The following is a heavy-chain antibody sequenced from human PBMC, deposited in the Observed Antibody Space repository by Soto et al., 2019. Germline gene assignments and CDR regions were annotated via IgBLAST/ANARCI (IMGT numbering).Heavy chain of an antibody. CDR2: ISESGGST. D-gene: IGHD2-15*01. V-gene: IGHV3-23*01. CDR3: AKSPPHDIVVVAASTLDV. Sequence: GGSLRLSCAASGLTFSNYAMTWVRQAPGKGLEWVSIISESGGSTYYADSVKGRFTISRDNSKNTLYLQMKSLRAEDTAVYYCAKSPPHDIVVVAASTLDVWGKGTTVTVSS. J-gene: IGHJ6*04. CDR1: GLTFSNYA.